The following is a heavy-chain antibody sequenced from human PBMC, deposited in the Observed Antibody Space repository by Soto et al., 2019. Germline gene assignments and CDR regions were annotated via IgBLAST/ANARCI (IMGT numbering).Heavy chain of an antibody. J-gene: IGHJ4*02. CDR2: INSDGSTT. V-gene: IGHV3-74*03. D-gene: IGHD2-2*01. CDR1: GFTFSRYW. CDR3: ARYQDWAFDY. Sequence: EVQLVESGGGLVPPGGSLRLSCAASGFTFSRYWMDWVRQVPGKGLVWVAHINSDGSTTKYADSVKGRFTISRGNAKNTLYLQMNSLSAEDTAVYFCARYQDWAFDYWGQGTLVSVSS.